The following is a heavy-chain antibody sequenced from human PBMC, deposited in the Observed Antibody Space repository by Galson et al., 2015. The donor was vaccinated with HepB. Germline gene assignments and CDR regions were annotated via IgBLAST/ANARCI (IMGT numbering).Heavy chain of an antibody. CDR1: GFTFSNAW. D-gene: IGHD2-15*01. Sequence: SLRLSCAASGFTFSNAWMSWVRQAPGKGLEWVGRIKSKTDGGTTDYAAPVKGRFTISRDDSKNTPYLQMNSLKTEDTAVYYCTTDAVVVVVAATWGQGTLVTVSS. CDR2: IKSKTDGGTT. J-gene: IGHJ4*02. V-gene: IGHV3-15*01. CDR3: TTDAVVVVVAAT.